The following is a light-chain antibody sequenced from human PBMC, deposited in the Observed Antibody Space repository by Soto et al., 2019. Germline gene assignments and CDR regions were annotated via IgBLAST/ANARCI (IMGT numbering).Light chain of an antibody. Sequence: DIQMTQSPSSLSASVGDRVTITCRASQGIRDDLGWYQQKPGKAPKRLIYAASTLQSGVPSRFSGSRSGTEFNLTISSLQPEDFATDYYLHHNSYLALTFGGGTKVETK. CDR3: LHHNSYLALT. V-gene: IGKV1-17*01. J-gene: IGKJ4*01. CDR1: QGIRDD. CDR2: AAS.